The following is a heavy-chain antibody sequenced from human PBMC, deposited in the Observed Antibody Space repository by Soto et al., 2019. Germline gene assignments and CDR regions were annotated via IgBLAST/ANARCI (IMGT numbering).Heavy chain of an antibody. CDR2: VYHSGSA. CDR3: ARIAVVPSALDP. CDR1: GVTVSSSDG. D-gene: IGHD2-2*01. V-gene: IGHV4-4*02. Sequence: HSYSPALGCDVSGVTVSSSDGWGWLRQPPGKGLEWIGEVYHSGSANYNPSLKSRVSMSVDKSKNQFSLRLSSVTAADTALYYCARIAVVPSALDPWGQGTLVTVSS. J-gene: IGHJ5*02.